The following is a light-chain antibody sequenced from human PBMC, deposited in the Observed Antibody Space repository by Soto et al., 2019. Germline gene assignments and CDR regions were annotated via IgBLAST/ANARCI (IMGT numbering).Light chain of an antibody. J-gene: IGKJ3*01. CDR1: QSVSSN. CDR2: GAS. CDR3: QQYNNCPFT. Sequence: EIVMTQSPAPLSVSPGARATLSCRASQSVSSNLAWYQQKPGQAPRLLIYGASTRATGLPARFRARGSGTEFTLTISSLQSEDFAVYYCQQYNNCPFTCGPGNKVDIK. V-gene: IGKV3-15*01.